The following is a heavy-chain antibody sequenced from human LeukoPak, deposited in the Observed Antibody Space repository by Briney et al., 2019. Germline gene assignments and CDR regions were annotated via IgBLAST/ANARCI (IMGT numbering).Heavy chain of an antibody. Sequence: PSETLSLTCAVYGGSFSGYYWSWIRQPPGKGLEWIGEINHSGSTNYNPSLKSRVTISVDTSKNQFSLKLRSVTAADTAVYYCARAWVLRVDYWGQGTLSPSPQ. CDR1: GGSFSGYY. D-gene: IGHD3-16*01. CDR2: INHSGST. V-gene: IGHV4-34*01. J-gene: IGHJ4*02. CDR3: ARAWVLRVDY.